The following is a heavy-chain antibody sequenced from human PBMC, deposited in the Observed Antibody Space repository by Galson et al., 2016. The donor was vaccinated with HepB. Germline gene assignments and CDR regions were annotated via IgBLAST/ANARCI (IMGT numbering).Heavy chain of an antibody. Sequence: SLRLSCAASGFTFSSNWMHWVRQAPGKGLMWVSRITYDASGTSYADSVRGRFTISRDNAKNTLYLQTNSLRAEDTAVYYCTRGLGYCSGGSCHSRDYWGQGVLVTVSS. CDR3: TRGLGYCSGGSCHSRDY. D-gene: IGHD2-15*01. V-gene: IGHV3-74*01. J-gene: IGHJ4*02. CDR2: ITYDASGT. CDR1: GFTFSSNW.